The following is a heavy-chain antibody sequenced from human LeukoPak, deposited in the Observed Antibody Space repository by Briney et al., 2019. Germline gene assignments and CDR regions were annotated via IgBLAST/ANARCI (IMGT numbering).Heavy chain of an antibody. V-gene: IGHV4-59*01. D-gene: IGHD6-19*01. Sequence: KPSETLSLTCTVSGGSISSYYWSWIRQPPGKGLEWIGYIYYSGITNYNPSLKSRITISVDTSKNHFSLNLTSVTAADTAVYYCARTLSSVPDLHFDYWGQGTLVTVSS. J-gene: IGHJ4*02. CDR2: IYYSGIT. CDR3: ARTLSSVPDLHFDY. CDR1: GGSISSYY.